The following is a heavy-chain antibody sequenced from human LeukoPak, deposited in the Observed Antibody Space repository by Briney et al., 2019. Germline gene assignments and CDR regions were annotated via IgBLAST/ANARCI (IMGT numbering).Heavy chain of an antibody. V-gene: IGHV3-66*01. CDR3: ARVMAASVWRSYGSYYYYYYMDV. D-gene: IGHD3-16*01. CDR1: GFTVSSNY. J-gene: IGHJ6*03. CDR2: IYSGGST. Sequence: SGGSLRLSCAASGFTVSSNYMSWVRQAPGKGLEWVSVIYSGGSTYYADSVKGRFTISRDNAKNSLYLQMSSLRAADTAVYYCARVMAASVWRSYGSYYYYYYMDVWGKGTTVTVSS.